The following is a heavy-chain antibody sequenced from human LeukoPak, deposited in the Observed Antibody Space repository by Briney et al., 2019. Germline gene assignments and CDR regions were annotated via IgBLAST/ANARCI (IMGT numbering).Heavy chain of an antibody. CDR3: ARRQGCSSTSCPPDY. J-gene: IGHJ4*02. D-gene: IGHD2-2*01. CDR2: IYPGGSDT. V-gene: IGHV5-51*01. CDR1: GSSFATYW. Sequence: GGSLKISWKASGSSFATYWIGGVRQMPGKGLEWMGIIYPGGSDTRYTPSCQGQVTMSAEKSINTAYLQWRSLKASDTAMYYCARRQGCSSTSCPPDYWGQGTLVTVSP.